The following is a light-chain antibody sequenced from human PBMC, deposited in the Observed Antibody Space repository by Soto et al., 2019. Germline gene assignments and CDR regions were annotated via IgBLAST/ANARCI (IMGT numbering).Light chain of an antibody. CDR3: QQRSNWPPIP. J-gene: IGKJ5*01. CDR2: GAS. CDR1: QSISDP. Sequence: ERVMTQAPATLSVSPGGRATLSCRASQSISDPLAWYQQKPGQAPRLLIYGASRRATGFPARFSGSGSGTDFTLTISSLQSEDFAVYYCQQRSNWPPIPFGQGTRLEIK. V-gene: IGKV3-15*01.